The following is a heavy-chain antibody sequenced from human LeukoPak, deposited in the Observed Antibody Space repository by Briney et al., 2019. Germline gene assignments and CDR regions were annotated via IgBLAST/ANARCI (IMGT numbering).Heavy chain of an antibody. Sequence: PGGSLRLSCAASGFKFSDSWMSWVRQAPGKGPEWVANIKKDGSEEHYLDSVKGRFTVSRDNARNSLFLQMNSLRVEDTAVYYCAREKVVVVPAATGGFDYWGQGTLVTVSS. CDR2: IKKDGSEE. V-gene: IGHV3-7*01. D-gene: IGHD2-2*01. J-gene: IGHJ4*02. CDR3: AREKVVVVPAATGGFDY. CDR1: GFKFSDSW.